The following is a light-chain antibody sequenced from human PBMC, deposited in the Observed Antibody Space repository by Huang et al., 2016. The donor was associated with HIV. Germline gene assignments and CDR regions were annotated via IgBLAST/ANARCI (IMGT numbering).Light chain of an antibody. CDR1: QRVSSNF. J-gene: IGKJ4*01. CDR3: QQYGSSPLT. V-gene: IGKV3-20*01. CDR2: GAS. Sequence: EIVLTQSPGTLSLSPGERVTLSCRASQRVSSNFLAWYQQKPGQDPRFLIYGASTSATGVPDSFSGSGSGTDFTLTISRLEPEDFAVYYCQQYGSSPLTFGGGTKVEIK.